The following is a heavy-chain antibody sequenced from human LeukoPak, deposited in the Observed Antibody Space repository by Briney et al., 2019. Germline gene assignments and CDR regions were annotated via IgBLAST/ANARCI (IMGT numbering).Heavy chain of an antibody. CDR3: ARDPHCSNTNCPFDY. CDR2: IYRNENP. D-gene: IGHD2-2*01. Sequence: SETLSVTCAVSGGSISSSDWWSWVRQPPGRGLEWIGYIYRNENPNYNPSLKSRVTMSADKSKNQFSLRLSSVTAADTAVYYCARDPHCSNTNCPFDYWGQGILVIVSS. CDR1: GGSISSSDW. V-gene: IGHV4-4*02. J-gene: IGHJ4*02.